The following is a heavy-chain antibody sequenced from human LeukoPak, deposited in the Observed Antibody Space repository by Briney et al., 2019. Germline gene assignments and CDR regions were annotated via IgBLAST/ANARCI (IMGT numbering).Heavy chain of an antibody. CDR2: IKEDGSET. D-gene: IGHD3-16*01. CDR1: GFLFSQYG. J-gene: IGHJ4*02. V-gene: IGHV3-7*01. CDR3: AREWLISPPEITVLFDF. Sequence: PGGSLRLSCAASGFLFSQYGMSWVRQAPGKELEWVANIKEDGSETYYADSVKGRFLISRDNAQNSLYLEMNFVTPEDTAVYYCAREWLISPPEITVLFDFWGQGTRVTVSS.